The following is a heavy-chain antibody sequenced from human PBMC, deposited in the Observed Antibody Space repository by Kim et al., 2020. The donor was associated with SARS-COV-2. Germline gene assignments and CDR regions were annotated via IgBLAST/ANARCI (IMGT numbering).Heavy chain of an antibody. V-gene: IGHV3-23*01. D-gene: IGHD1-26*01. CDR1: GFTFSSYA. Sequence: GGSLRLSCAASGFTFSSYAMSWVRQAPGKGLEWVSAISGSGGSTYYADSVKGRFTISRDNSKNTLYLQMNSLRAEDTAVYYCAKDPSPQQISGSYLSWGQGTLVTVSS. CDR2: ISGSGGST. J-gene: IGHJ5*02. CDR3: AKDPSPQQISGSYLS.